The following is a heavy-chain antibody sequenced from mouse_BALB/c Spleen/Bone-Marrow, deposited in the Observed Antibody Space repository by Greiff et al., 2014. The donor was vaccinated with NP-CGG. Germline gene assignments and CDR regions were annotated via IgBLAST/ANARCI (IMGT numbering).Heavy chain of an antibody. CDR1: GYTFTSYW. D-gene: IGHD1-1*02. Sequence: QVQLQQSGAELVKPGASVKLSCKASGYTFTSYWMRWVKQRPGQGLEWIGEINPSNGRTNYNEKFKSKATLTVDKSSSTAYMQLSSLTSEDSAVYYCARGGGSYYAMDYWGQGTSVTVSS. V-gene: IGHV1S81*02. CDR2: INPSNGRT. CDR3: ARGGGSYYAMDY. J-gene: IGHJ4*01.